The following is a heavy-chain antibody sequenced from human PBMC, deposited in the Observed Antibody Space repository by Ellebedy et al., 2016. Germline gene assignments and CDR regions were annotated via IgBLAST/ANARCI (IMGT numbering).Heavy chain of an antibody. CDR2: INQDESTK. Sequence: GGSLRLXCAASEFTFSNYWMNWVRQTPGKGLEWLANINQDESTKNYVGSVEGRFTISRDNAKNSLFLQMNSLRVEDTAVYYCARDWEWAIDSWGQGTLVTVSS. CDR1: EFTFSNYW. V-gene: IGHV3-7*01. J-gene: IGHJ5*01. CDR3: ARDWEWAIDS. D-gene: IGHD1-26*01.